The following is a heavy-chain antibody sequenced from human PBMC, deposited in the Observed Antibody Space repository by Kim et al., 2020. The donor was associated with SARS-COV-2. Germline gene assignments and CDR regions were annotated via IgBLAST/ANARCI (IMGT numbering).Heavy chain of an antibody. Sequence: SETLSLTCTVSCGSISSSSYYWGWIRQPPGKGLEWIGSIYYSGSTYYNPSPKSRVTISVDTSKNQFSLKLSSVPAADTAVYYCATGIYSSGWSEPYNWFDPWGQGTLVTVSS. CDR2: IYYSGST. J-gene: IGHJ5*02. V-gene: IGHV4-39*01. D-gene: IGHD6-19*01. CDR1: CGSISSSSYY. CDR3: ATGIYSSGWSEPYNWFDP.